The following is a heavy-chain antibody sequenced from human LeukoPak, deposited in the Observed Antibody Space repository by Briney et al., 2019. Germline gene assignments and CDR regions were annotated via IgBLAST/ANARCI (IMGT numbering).Heavy chain of an antibody. D-gene: IGHD2-15*01. J-gene: IGHJ3*02. Sequence: GESLKISCKGSGYIFANNWIGCVRQMPGKGLEWMGIIYPGDSDTRYSPSFQGQVTMSADKSISTAYPQWSSLKASDAAMYYCASRVVALADAFDIWGQGTMVTVSS. CDR2: IYPGDSDT. CDR3: ASRVVALADAFDI. CDR1: GYIFANNW. V-gene: IGHV5-51*01.